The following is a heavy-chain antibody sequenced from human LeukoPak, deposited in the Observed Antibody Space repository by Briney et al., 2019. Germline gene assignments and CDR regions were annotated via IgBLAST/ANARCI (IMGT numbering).Heavy chain of an antibody. J-gene: IGHJ4*02. D-gene: IGHD2-2*01. CDR1: GFTFSSYA. Sequence: GGSLRLSCAASGFTFSSYAMHWVRQAPGKGLEWVAVISYDGSNKYYPDSVKGRFTISRDNSKNTLYLQMNSLRAEDTAVYYCARDDTSCYDYWGQGTLVTVSS. V-gene: IGHV3-30-3*01. CDR2: ISYDGSNK. CDR3: ARDDTSCYDY.